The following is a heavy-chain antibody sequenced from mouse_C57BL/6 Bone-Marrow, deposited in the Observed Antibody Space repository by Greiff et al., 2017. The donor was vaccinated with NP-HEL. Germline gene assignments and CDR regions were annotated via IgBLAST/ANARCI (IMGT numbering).Heavy chain of an antibody. D-gene: IGHD1-1*01. J-gene: IGHJ2*01. CDR2: IGPGSGST. CDR3: ARKGPYYYGSSHFDY. Sequence: QVHVKQSGAELVKPGASVKISCKASGYTFTDYYINWVKQRPGQGLEWIGKIGPGSGSTYYNEKFKGKATLTADKSSSTAYMQLSSLTSEDSAVYFCARKGPYYYGSSHFDYWGQGTTLTVSS. CDR1: GYTFTDYY. V-gene: IGHV1-77*01.